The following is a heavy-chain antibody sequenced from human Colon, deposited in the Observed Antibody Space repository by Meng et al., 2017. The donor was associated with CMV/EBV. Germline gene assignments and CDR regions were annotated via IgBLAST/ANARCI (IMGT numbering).Heavy chain of an antibody. V-gene: IGHV3-23*01. CDR2: ISGSGGTT. Sequence: ESLKISCVASGFTLSTYAMTWVRQTPEKRLEWVSTISGSGGTTYYADSVKGRFTIARDNSKNMLYLQMNSLRAEDTAVYFCAKDRSSGWSYDSWGQGTLVTVSS. J-gene: IGHJ5*02. CDR3: AKDRSSGWSYDS. D-gene: IGHD6-19*01. CDR1: GFTLSTYA.